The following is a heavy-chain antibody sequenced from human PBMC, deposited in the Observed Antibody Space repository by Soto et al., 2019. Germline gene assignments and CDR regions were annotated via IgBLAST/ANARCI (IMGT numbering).Heavy chain of an antibody. J-gene: IGHJ3*02. CDR2: FDPEDGET. V-gene: IGHV1-24*01. CDR1: GYTLTELS. CDR3: ATAVRDIVVVVAAIEAFDI. D-gene: IGHD2-15*01. Sequence: QVQLVQSGAEVKKPGASVKVSCKVSGYTLTELSMHWVRQAPGKGLEGMGCFDPEDGETIYAQKFQGRVTMTEDTSTDTASMELSRLGAEDTAVSYCATAVRDIVVVVAAIEAFDIWGKGTMVTVSS.